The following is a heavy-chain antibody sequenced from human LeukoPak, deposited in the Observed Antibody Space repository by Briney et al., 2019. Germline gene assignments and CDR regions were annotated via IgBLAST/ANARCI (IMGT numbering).Heavy chain of an antibody. D-gene: IGHD3-16*01. J-gene: IGHJ4*02. CDR3: ARDPGLRLDY. CDR2: IWYDGSNE. CDR1: GFTLTSYA. V-gene: IGHV3-33*01. Sequence: PGRSLRLSCAASGFTLTSYAMHWVRQAPGKGLEWVAVIWYDGSNEYYSGSVKGRFAISRDVSKNTLYLQMNSLRAEDTAVYFCARDPGLRLDYWGQGTLVTVSS.